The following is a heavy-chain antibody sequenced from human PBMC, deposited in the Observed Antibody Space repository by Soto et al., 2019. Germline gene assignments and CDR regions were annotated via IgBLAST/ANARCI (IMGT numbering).Heavy chain of an antibody. CDR2: ISAYNGNT. CDR3: ARSEDFWRRGYNWFDP. D-gene: IGHD3-3*01. J-gene: IGHJ5*02. CDR1: GYTFTSYG. V-gene: IGHV1-18*01. Sequence: QVQLVQSGAEVKKPGASVKVSCKASGYTFTSYGISWVRQAPGQGLEWMGWISAYNGNTNYAQKLQGRVTMTTDTSTSTAYMELRSLRSDDSAVYYCARSEDFWRRGYNWFDPWGQGTLVTVSS.